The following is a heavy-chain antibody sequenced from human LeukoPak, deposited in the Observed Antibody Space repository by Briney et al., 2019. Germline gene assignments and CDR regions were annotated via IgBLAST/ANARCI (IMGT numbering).Heavy chain of an antibody. CDR2: MSSDGGIT. CDR1: GFTLTNFA. D-gene: IGHD2/OR15-2a*01. V-gene: IGHV3-64*01. J-gene: IGHJ4*02. CDR3: ARGGSLSAYDS. Sequence: GGSLRLSCATSGFTLTNFAMHWVRQAPGKGLEYVSAMSSDGGITYYANSVKGRFTMSRDKSKNAVYLQMGSLRPDDMAVYYCARGGSLSAYDSWGQGTLVTVSS.